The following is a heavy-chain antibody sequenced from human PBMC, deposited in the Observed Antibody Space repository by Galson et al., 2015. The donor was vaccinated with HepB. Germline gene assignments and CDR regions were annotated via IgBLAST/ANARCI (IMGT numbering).Heavy chain of an antibody. CDR1: GFTFSSHA. CDR3: AQGVFQILWGRGDF. D-gene: IGHD3-16*01. V-gene: IGHV3-23*01. Sequence: SLRLSCAASGFTFSSHAMTWVCQAQGKGLEWVSGISGSGGSTYYADSVKGRFTISRVNSKSTLFLQMDSLRVDGTAVYYCAQGVFQILWGRGDFRGQGSLVVVSS. CDR2: ISGSGGST. J-gene: IGHJ4*02.